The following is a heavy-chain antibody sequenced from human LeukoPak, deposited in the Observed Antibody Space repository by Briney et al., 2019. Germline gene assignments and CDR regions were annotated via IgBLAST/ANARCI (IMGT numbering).Heavy chain of an antibody. CDR2: ISAGGGST. J-gene: IGHJ2*01. CDR1: GFTFSSYA. D-gene: IGHD3-10*01. CDR3: AKIGVIGNWYYDV. V-gene: IGHV3-23*01. Sequence: PGGSLRLSCAASGFTFSSYAMSWVRQAPGKGLEWVAGISAGGGSTYYADSVKGRFTISRDNSKNMLYLQLNSLRAEDTAVYYCAKIGVIGNWYYDVWGRGTLVTVSS.